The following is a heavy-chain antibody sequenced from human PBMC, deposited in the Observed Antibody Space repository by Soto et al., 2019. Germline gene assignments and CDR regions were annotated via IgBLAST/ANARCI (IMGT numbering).Heavy chain of an antibody. CDR3: AKNTGAGWFGELLMDY. V-gene: IGHV3-30*18. J-gene: IGHJ4*02. CDR1: GFTFSSYG. Sequence: GGSLRLSCAASGFTFSSYGMHWVRQAPGKGLEWVAVISYDGSNKYYADSVKGRFTISRDNSKNTMYLQMNSLRAEDTAVYYCAKNTGAGWFGELLMDYWGQGTLVTVSS. CDR2: ISYDGSNK. D-gene: IGHD3-10*01.